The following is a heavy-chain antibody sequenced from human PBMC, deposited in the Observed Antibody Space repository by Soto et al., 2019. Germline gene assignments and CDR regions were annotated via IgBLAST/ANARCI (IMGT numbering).Heavy chain of an antibody. V-gene: IGHV4-34*01. CDR1: GGSFSGYY. Sequence: LSLTCAVYGGSFSGYYWSWIRQPPGKGLEWIGEINHSGSTNYNPSLMSRVTISVYTSKNQFSLQLSSVTAADTAVYYCARGGRVRGVLGYKYDIDVWDQETTLTVSS. J-gene: IGHJ6*02. CDR2: INHSGST. CDR3: ARGGRVRGVLGYKYDIDV. D-gene: IGHD3-10*01.